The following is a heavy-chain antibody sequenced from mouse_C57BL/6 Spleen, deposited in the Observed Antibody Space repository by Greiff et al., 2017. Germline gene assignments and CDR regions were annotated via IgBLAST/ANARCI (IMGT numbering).Heavy chain of an antibody. V-gene: IGHV1-69*01. CDR3: ATSSSPYYAMDY. D-gene: IGHD1-1*01. Sequence: QVQLQQPGAELVLPGASVKLSCKASGYTFTSYWMHWVKQRPGQGLEWIGEIDPSDSYTNYNQKFKGKSTLTVDKSSSPAYMQLSSLTYEDSAVYYCATSSSPYYAMDYWGQGTSVTVSS. CDR1: GYTFTSYW. J-gene: IGHJ4*01. CDR2: IDPSDSYT.